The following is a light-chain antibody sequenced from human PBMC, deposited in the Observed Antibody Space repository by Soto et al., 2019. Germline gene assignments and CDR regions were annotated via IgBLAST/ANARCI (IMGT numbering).Light chain of an antibody. CDR3: HSYESNNVV. CDR2: EDN. V-gene: IGLV6-57*03. CDR1: SGSIASNY. J-gene: IGLJ3*02. Sequence: NFMLTQPHSVSESPGKTVIISCTRSSGSIASNYVQWYQQRPGSAPTIVIYEDNQRPSGVPDRFSGSVDSSSNSASLTISGLKTEDEADYYCHSYESNNVVFGGVTKVTVL.